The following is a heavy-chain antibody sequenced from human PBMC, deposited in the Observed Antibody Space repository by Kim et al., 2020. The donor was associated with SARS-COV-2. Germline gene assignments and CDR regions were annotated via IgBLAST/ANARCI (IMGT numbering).Heavy chain of an antibody. CDR2: IYYSGST. J-gene: IGHJ4*02. D-gene: IGHD5-12*01. V-gene: IGHV4-39*01. Sequence: SETLSLTCTVSGGSISSSSYYWGWIRQPPGKGLEWIGSIYYSGSTYYNPSLKSRVTISVDTSKNQFSLKLSSVTAADTAVYYCATLREIRLEADYWGQGTLVTVSS. CDR3: ATLREIRLEADY. CDR1: GGSISSSSYY.